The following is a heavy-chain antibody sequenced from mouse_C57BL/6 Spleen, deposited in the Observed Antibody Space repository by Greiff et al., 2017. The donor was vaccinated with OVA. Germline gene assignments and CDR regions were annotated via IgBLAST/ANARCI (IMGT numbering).Heavy chain of an antibody. J-gene: IGHJ4*01. CDR1: GYAFTNYL. CDR2: INPGSGGT. V-gene: IGHV1-54*01. D-gene: IGHD3-2*02. Sequence: QVQLKQSGAELVRPGTSVKVSCKASGYAFTNYLIEWVKQRPGQGLEWIGVINPGSGGTNYNEKFKGKATLTADKSSSTAYMQLRSLTSEDSAVYFCARSGGQATPYYYAMDYWGQGTSVTVSS. CDR3: ARSGGQATPYYYAMDY.